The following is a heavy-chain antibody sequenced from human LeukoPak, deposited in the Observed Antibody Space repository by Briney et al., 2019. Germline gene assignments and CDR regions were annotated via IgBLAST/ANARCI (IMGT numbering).Heavy chain of an antibody. J-gene: IGHJ4*02. D-gene: IGHD4-11*01. CDR1: GNSFTSYW. CDR2: IYPGNSDT. CDR3: ASYSNYANYFDY. Sequence: GESLKISCKGSGNSFTSYWIGWVRQMPGKGLEWMGIIYPGNSDTRYSPSFQGQVTISADKSISTAYLQWSSLKASGTAMYYCASYSNYANYFDYWGQGTLVTVSS. V-gene: IGHV5-51*01.